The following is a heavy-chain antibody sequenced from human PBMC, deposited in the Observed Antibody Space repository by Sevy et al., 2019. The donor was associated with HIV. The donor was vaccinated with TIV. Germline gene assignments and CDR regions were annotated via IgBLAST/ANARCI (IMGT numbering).Heavy chain of an antibody. D-gene: IGHD5-12*01. V-gene: IGHV5-51*01. J-gene: IGHJ4*02. CDR3: ARRGRDGYNPYYFDY. Sequence: GEALKISCKGSGYSFTSYWIGWVRQMPGKGLEGRGIIYPGDSDTGYSRSFQGQVTIPADKSIGTAYLQWSSLKASDTAMYYCARRGRDGYNPYYFDYWGQGTLVTVSS. CDR2: IYPGDSDT. CDR1: GYSFTSYW.